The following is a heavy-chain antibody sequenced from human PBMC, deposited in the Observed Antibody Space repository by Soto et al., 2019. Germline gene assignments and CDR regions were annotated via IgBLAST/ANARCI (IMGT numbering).Heavy chain of an antibody. D-gene: IGHD3-22*01. Sequence: QVQLQESGPGLVKPSDTLSLTCAVTGYSISSSNWWGWIRQPPGKGLEWIGYIYYSGSTYYNPSLRSRVTMSVDTSKNQFSLKLSSVTAVVTAVYYCARSAVAITSVWYFDYWGQGTLVTVSS. V-gene: IGHV4-28*01. CDR1: GYSISSSNW. CDR3: ARSAVAITSVWYFDY. CDR2: IYYSGST. J-gene: IGHJ4*02.